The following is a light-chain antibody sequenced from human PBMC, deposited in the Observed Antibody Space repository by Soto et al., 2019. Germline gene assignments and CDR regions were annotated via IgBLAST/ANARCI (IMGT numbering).Light chain of an antibody. Sequence: QSVLTQPASVSGSPGQSITISCTGTGSDVGGYNYVSWYQQHPGKAPKLMIYDVSNRPSGVSNRFSGSKSGNTASLTISGLQAEDEADYYCSSYTGSSTLVFGGGTQLTVL. CDR2: DVS. CDR3: SSYTGSSTLV. V-gene: IGLV2-14*01. J-gene: IGLJ2*01. CDR1: GSDVGGYNY.